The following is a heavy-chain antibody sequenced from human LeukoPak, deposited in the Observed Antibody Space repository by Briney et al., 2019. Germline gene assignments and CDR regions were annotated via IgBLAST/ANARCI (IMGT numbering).Heavy chain of an antibody. CDR2: INHSGST. Sequence: SETLSLTCAVYGGSFSGYYWSWIRQPPGKGLEWIGEINHSGSTNYNPSLKSRVTISVDTSKNQFSLELSSVTAADTAVYYCARDRTYDFWSGYYGPIYYFDYWGQGTLVTVSS. CDR3: ARDRTYDFWSGYYGPIYYFDY. V-gene: IGHV4-34*01. D-gene: IGHD3-3*01. J-gene: IGHJ4*02. CDR1: GGSFSGYY.